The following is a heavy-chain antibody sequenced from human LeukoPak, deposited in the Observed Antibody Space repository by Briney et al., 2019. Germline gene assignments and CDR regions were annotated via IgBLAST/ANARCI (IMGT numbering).Heavy chain of an antibody. D-gene: IGHD3-22*01. CDR2: IYWNDDE. Sequence: PTLVKPTQTLPLPCTLSGFSLSSSGVGVSWIRQPPGKALEWLALIYWNDDEHYSPSLKSRLTITKDTSKNQVFLTMTNMDPVDTATYFCTRDLTYYYDRTTQRAFDSGGQGTMVTVSA. CDR3: TRDLTYYYDRTTQRAFDS. CDR1: GFSLSSSGVG. V-gene: IGHV2-5*01. J-gene: IGHJ3*02.